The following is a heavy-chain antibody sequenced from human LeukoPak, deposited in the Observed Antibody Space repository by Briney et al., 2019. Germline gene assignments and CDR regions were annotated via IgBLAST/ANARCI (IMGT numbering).Heavy chain of an antibody. Sequence: GEPLKISSKASGYSFNIYWIGWVRQMPGKGLEWMGIIFPGDSDTRYSPSFQGQVTFSVDKSITTAYLQWSSLKASDTAMYYCARWVTADRGKKDAFDIWGQGTMVTVSS. CDR1: GYSFNIYW. D-gene: IGHD2-21*02. J-gene: IGHJ3*02. V-gene: IGHV5-51*01. CDR3: ARWVTADRGKKDAFDI. CDR2: IFPGDSDT.